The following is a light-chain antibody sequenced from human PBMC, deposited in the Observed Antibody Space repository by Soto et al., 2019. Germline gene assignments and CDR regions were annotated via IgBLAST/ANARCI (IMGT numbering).Light chain of an antibody. Sequence: EIVLTQSPGTLSVSPGERATLSCRASQSVNSNYLAWYQKKPDQAPRVLLYGASRKATCIPDRFSGTVSGTDFTLTISRLEPEDFVAYYCQRDSRSPPITFGRGTRLKIK. CDR2: GAS. J-gene: IGKJ5*01. CDR3: QRDSRSPPIT. CDR1: QSVNSNY. V-gene: IGKV3-20*01.